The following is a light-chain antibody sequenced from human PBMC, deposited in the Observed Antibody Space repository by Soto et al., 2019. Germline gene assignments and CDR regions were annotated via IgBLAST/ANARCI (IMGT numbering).Light chain of an antibody. V-gene: IGKV1-39*01. J-gene: IGKJ2*01. Sequence: DIQMTQSPSSLSASVGDRVTITCRASQSISSYLNWYQVKPGKASKLLIYVASSLQSGVPSRFSGSGSGIDFTLTISSLQPEDFATYYCLQSYSIPYTFGQGTKIEIK. CDR1: QSISSY. CDR2: VAS. CDR3: LQSYSIPYT.